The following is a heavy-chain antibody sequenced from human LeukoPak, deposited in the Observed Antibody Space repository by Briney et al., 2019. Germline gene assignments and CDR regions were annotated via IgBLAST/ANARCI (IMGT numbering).Heavy chain of an antibody. D-gene: IGHD2-15*01. CDR1: GFTFSSYW. Sequence: GESLRLSCAASGFTFSSYWMSWVRQAPGKGLEWVANIKQDGSEKYYVDSVKGRFTISRDNAKNSLYLQMNSLRAEDTAVYYCARDGVVAAIRNAITYYFDYWGQGTLVTVSS. J-gene: IGHJ4*02. CDR3: ARDGVVAAIRNAITYYFDY. V-gene: IGHV3-7*01. CDR2: IKQDGSEK.